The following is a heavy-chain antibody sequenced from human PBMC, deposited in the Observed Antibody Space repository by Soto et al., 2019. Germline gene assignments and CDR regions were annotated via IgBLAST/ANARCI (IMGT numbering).Heavy chain of an antibody. Sequence: GGSLRLSCAASGFTFSSYAMSWVRQAPGKGLEWVSAISGSGGSTYYADSVKGRFTISRDNSKNTLYLQMNSLRAEDTAVYYCAKDDDDFWSGPLDYWGQGTLVTVSS. CDR3: AKDDDDFWSGPLDY. CDR1: GFTFSSYA. D-gene: IGHD3-3*01. J-gene: IGHJ4*02. CDR2: ISGSGGST. V-gene: IGHV3-23*01.